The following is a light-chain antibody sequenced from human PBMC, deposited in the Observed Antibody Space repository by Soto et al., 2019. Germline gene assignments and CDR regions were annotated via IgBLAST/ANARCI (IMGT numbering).Light chain of an antibody. J-gene: IGKJ4*01. Sequence: DIQMTQSPSSLSASVGDRVTITCRASQSISRYLNWYQQEPGKAPKLLIYAASSLQSGVRSRFSGSGSGTDFTLTISSLQPEDFATYYCQRSDSTPLTFGGGTKVEIK. CDR1: QSISRY. V-gene: IGKV1-39*01. CDR2: AAS. CDR3: QRSDSTPLT.